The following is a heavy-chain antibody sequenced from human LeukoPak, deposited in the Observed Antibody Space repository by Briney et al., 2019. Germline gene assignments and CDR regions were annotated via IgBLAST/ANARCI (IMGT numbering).Heavy chain of an antibody. D-gene: IGHD4-17*01. J-gene: IGHJ4*02. CDR2: ISGSGDNT. Sequence: PGGSLRLSCAASGFTFSSYEMNWVRQAPGKGLEWLSTISGSGDNTYYADSVKGRFTISRDNAKNSLYLQMNSLRAEDTAVYYCARDETTVTTFEFDYWGQGTLVTVSS. CDR1: GFTFSSYE. CDR3: ARDETTVTTFEFDY. V-gene: IGHV3-48*03.